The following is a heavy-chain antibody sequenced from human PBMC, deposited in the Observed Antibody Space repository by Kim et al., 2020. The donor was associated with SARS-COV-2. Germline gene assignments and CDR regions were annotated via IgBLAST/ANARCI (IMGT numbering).Heavy chain of an antibody. CDR3: AKDLPLYYDYVWGSYRRQVGYGMDV. V-gene: IGHV3-30*18. CDR2: ISYDGSNK. Sequence: GGSLRLSCAASGFTFSSYGMHWVRQAPGKGLEWVAVISYDGSNKYYADSVKGRFTISRDNSKNTLYLQMNSLRAEDTAVYYCAKDLPLYYDYVWGSYRRQVGYGMDVWGQGTTVTVSS. D-gene: IGHD3-16*02. CDR1: GFTFSSYG. J-gene: IGHJ6*02.